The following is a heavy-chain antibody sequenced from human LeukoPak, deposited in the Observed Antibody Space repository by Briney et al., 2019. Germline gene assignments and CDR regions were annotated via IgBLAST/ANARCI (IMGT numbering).Heavy chain of an antibody. D-gene: IGHD6-13*01. CDR3: VGAIWSAAANTKYFQH. V-gene: IGHV4-34*01. J-gene: IGHJ1*01. CDR1: GGSFSGYY. CDR2: INHSGST. Sequence: PSETLSLTCAVYGGSFSGYYWSWIRQPPGKGLEWIGEINHSGSTNYNPSLKSRVTISVDTSKNQFSLKLSSVTAADTAVYYCVGAIWSAAANTKYFQHWGQGTLVTVSS.